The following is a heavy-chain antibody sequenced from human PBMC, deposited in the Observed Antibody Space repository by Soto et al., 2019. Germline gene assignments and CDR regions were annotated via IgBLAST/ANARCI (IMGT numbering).Heavy chain of an antibody. D-gene: IGHD5-18*01. CDR1: CYSISNGYN. CDR3: VRDRYSYGSEVAE. J-gene: IGHJ4*02. Sequence: SETLSLTCTVSCYSISNGYNWGWIRQSPEKGLEWIGTIYHSGTTYYNPSLKSRVIMSIDRSKNQFSLNLNSVTAADTAVYYCVRDRYSYGSEVAEGGQGTMVTVSS. CDR2: IYHSGTT. V-gene: IGHV4-38-2*02.